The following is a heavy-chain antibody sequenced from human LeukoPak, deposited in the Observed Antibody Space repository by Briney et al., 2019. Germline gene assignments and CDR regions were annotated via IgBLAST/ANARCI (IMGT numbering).Heavy chain of an antibody. CDR3: ANRPSWRGFEC. V-gene: IGHV3-23*01. Sequence: PGGSLRLFCAASGFTFSNDPMSWVRHTPGGGLEWLSTINYSGGSTYYADSVKGRITISRDNSKSTLYVQMNRLRVDDTAVYYCANRPSWRGFECWGQGTLVTVSS. CDR1: GFTFSNDP. D-gene: IGHD3-10*01. CDR2: INYSGGST. J-gene: IGHJ4*01.